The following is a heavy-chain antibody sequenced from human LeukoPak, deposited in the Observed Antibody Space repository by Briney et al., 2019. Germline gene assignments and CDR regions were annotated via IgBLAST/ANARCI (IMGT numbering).Heavy chain of an antibody. D-gene: IGHD5-12*01. CDR3: VASYGGYVLDS. CDR2: VSNNGGT. J-gene: IGHJ4*02. Sequence: ASETLSLTCSVSGGSIGSYHWNWIRQPSGKGLEWIGIVSNNGGTKHNPSLKSRVAISVDMSKNQFALKLSSVTAADTAVYYCVASYGGYVLDSWGQGALVIVSS. CDR1: GGSIGSYH. V-gene: IGHV4-59*01.